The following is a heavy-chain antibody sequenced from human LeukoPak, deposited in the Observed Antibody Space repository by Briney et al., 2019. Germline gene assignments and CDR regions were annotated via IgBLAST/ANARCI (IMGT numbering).Heavy chain of an antibody. V-gene: IGHV3-23*01. CDR3: AKGTERYSKNFDY. D-gene: IGHD3-9*01. Sequence: GGTLRLSCAASGFTFSSYGMSWVRQAPGKGLEWVSTISASGGSTYYADSVKGRFTISRDNSKNTLYLQMNSLRVEDTAVYYCAKGTERYSKNFDYWGQGILVSVSS. CDR2: ISASGGST. J-gene: IGHJ4*02. CDR1: GFTFSSYG.